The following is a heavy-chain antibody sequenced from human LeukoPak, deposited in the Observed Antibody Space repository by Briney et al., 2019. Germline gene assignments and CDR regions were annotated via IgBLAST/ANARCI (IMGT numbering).Heavy chain of an antibody. CDR3: ARGKTTVTTGWFDP. J-gene: IGHJ5*02. CDR1: GFTFSSYW. Sequence: GGSLRLSCAASGFTFSSYWMSWVRQAPGKGLEWVAKIKQDGSEKYYVDSVKGRFTISRDNAKNSLYLQMNSLRAEDTAVYYCARGKTTVTTGWFDPWGQGTLVTVSS. CDR2: IKQDGSEK. D-gene: IGHD4-17*01. V-gene: IGHV3-7*05.